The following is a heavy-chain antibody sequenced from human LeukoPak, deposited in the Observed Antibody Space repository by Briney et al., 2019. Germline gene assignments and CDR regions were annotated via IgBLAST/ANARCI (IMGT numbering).Heavy chain of an antibody. V-gene: IGHV3-21*01. J-gene: IGHJ6*02. CDR3: ARDLFFEVAAGIAGMDV. Sequence: PGGSLRLTCAASGFTFSSYSMNWVRHAPGKGLEWVSSISSSSSYIYYADSVKGRFTISRDNAKNSLYLQMNSLRAEDTAVYYCARDLFFEVAAGIAGMDVWGQGTTVTVSS. D-gene: IGHD6-13*01. CDR2: ISSSSSYI. CDR1: GFTFSSYS.